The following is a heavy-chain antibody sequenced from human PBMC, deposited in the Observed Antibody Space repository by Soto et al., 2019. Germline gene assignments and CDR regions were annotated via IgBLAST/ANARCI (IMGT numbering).Heavy chain of an antibody. Sequence: QVQLVQSGAEVKKPGSSVKVSCKASGGTFTSYGISWVRQAPGQGLEWMGWISAYNGNTNYAQKLQGRVTMTTDTATSTAYMELRSLRSDDTAVYYCARDTGGGTIFGVVIDAPDDAFDIWGQGTMVTVSS. J-gene: IGHJ3*02. D-gene: IGHD3-3*01. V-gene: IGHV1-18*01. CDR3: ARDTGGGTIFGVVIDAPDDAFDI. CDR2: ISAYNGNT. CDR1: GGTFTSYG.